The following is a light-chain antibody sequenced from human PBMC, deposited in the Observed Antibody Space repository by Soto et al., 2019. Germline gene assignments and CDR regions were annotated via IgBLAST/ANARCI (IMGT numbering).Light chain of an antibody. CDR3: CSYAGSYTPV. CDR1: SSDVGGYNY. J-gene: IGLJ2*01. Sequence: QSALTQPRSVSGPPGQSVTISCTGTSSDVGGYNYVSWYQQHPGKAPKLMIYDVSKRPSGVPDRFSGSKSGNTASLTISGRQAEDEADYYCCSYAGSYTPVLGGGTKLTVL. CDR2: DVS. V-gene: IGLV2-11*01.